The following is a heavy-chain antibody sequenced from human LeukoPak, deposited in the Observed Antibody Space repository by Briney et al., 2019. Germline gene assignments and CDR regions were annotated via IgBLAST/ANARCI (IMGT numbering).Heavy chain of an antibody. CDR3: AKVIRGGYGMDV. V-gene: IGHV3-48*02. J-gene: IGHJ6*02. CDR1: GFTFSSFG. D-gene: IGHD3-10*01. Sequence: GGSLRLSCAAFGFTFSSFGMNWVRQAPGKGLEWVSYISDSSSITYYADSVKGRFTISRDNAKNSLSLQLNSLRDEDTAVYFCAKVIRGGYGMDVWGQGTTVTVSS. CDR2: ISDSSSIT.